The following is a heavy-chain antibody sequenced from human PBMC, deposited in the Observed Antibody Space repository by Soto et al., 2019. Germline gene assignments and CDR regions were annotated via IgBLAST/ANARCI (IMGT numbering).Heavy chain of an antibody. CDR3: ARGETRLKRFDY. D-gene: IGHD2-2*01. CDR1: GGSISSGGYY. CDR2: IYYRGST. Sequence: QVQLQESGPGLVKPSQTLSLTCTVSGGSISSGGYYWSWIRQHPGKGLEWIGYIYYRGSTYYNPSLKSRVTISVDTSKNQFSLKLSSVTAADTAVYYCARGETRLKRFDYWGQGTLVTVSS. J-gene: IGHJ4*02. V-gene: IGHV4-31*03.